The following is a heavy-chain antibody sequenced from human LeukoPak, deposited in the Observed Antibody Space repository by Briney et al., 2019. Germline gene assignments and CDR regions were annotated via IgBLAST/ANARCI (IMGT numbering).Heavy chain of an antibody. V-gene: IGHV3-23*01. J-gene: IGHJ4*02. CDR2: ISGSGANT. CDR3: AKERAGYTNPYYFDY. D-gene: IGHD3-16*02. CDR1: GFTFSTYA. Sequence: GGSLRLSCAASGFTFSTYAMSWVRQAPGKGLEWVSTISGSGANTYYADSVRGRFTISRDNSKNTLYLHMNSLRAEDTAVYCCAKERAGYTNPYYFDYWGQGTLGTVSS.